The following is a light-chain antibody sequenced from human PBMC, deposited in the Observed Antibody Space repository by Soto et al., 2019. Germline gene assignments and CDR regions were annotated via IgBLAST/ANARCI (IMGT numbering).Light chain of an antibody. Sequence: EIVLTQSPGTLGLSPGERAILCCRVSQSVSSIYLAWYQQKPGQAPRLLIYGASSRAAGIPDRFSGSGSGTDFTLTISRLESEDFAVYYCQQYGSSPQTFGQGTKVDI. J-gene: IGKJ1*01. CDR2: GAS. CDR3: QQYGSSPQT. V-gene: IGKV3-20*01. CDR1: QSVSSIY.